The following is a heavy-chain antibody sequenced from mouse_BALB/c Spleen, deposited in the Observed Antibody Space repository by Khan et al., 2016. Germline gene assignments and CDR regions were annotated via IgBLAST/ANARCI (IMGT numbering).Heavy chain of an antibody. D-gene: IGHD2-2*01. CDR1: GYTFTDYS. CDR2: INTETGEP. V-gene: IGHV9-2-1*01. Sequence: QSQLVQSGPELKKPGETVKISCKASGYTFTDYSMHWVKQAPGKGLKWMGWINTETGEPTYADDFKGRFAFSLETSASTAYLQINNLKNEDTATYFCARRGYGYDEAWFAYWGQGTLVTVSA. J-gene: IGHJ3*01. CDR3: ARRGYGYDEAWFAY.